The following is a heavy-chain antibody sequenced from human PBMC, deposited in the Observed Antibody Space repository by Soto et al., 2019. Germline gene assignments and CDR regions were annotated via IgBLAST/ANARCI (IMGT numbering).Heavy chain of an antibody. J-gene: IGHJ4*02. CDR1: GFTVGNNY. V-gene: IGHV3-53*01. CDR3: AKDGRGSGSHYNSFGY. Sequence: EVQLVESGGGLIQPGGSLKLSCAASGFTVGNNYMSWVRQAPGKGLEWVSLIDSTGTTKYADSVKGRFTVSRDNAKNTLYLQMNSLIAEDRAVDYCAKDGRGSGSHYNSFGYWGQGTLVTVSS. CDR2: IDSTGTT. D-gene: IGHD3-10*01.